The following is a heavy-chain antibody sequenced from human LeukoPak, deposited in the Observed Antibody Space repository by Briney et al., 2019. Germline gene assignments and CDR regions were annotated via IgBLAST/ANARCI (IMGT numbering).Heavy chain of an antibody. CDR3: ARRPHSLGGWFDP. Sequence: SETLSLTCAVYGGSFSRYYWSWIRQPPGKGLEWIGEINHGGSTNYNPSLKSRVTISVDTSKNQFSLKLSSVTAADTAVYYCARRPHSLGGWFDPWGQGTLVTVSS. J-gene: IGHJ5*02. CDR2: INHGGST. CDR1: GGSFSRYY. V-gene: IGHV4-34*01. D-gene: IGHD3-10*01.